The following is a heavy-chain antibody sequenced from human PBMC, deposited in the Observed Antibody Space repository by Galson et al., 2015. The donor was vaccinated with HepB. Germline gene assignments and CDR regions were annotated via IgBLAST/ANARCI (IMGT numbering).Heavy chain of an antibody. CDR2: ISGSGGST. CDR3: AKVGVSGWYPGVSDY. D-gene: IGHD6-19*01. CDR1: GFTFSSYA. V-gene: IGHV3-23*01. Sequence: SLRLSCAASGFTFSSYAMSWVRQAPGKGLEWVSAISGSGGSTYYADSVKGRFTISRDNSKNTLYLQMNSLRAEDTAVYYCAKVGVSGWYPGVSDYWGQGTLVTVSS. J-gene: IGHJ4*02.